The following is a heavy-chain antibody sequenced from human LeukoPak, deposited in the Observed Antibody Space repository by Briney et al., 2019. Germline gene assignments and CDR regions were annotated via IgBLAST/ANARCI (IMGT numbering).Heavy chain of an antibody. CDR3: AREDASGSYYRSLDY. J-gene: IGHJ4*02. CDR1: GFTFSTYT. D-gene: IGHD3-10*01. Sequence: GGSLTLSCAASGFTFSTYTMNWVRQAPGKGLEWVSSITISSRYIYYADSVKGRFTISRDNAKNSLFLHMNSLRAEDTAVYYCAREDASGSYYRSLDYWGQRNLFCVSS. V-gene: IGHV3-21*01. CDR2: ITISSRYI.